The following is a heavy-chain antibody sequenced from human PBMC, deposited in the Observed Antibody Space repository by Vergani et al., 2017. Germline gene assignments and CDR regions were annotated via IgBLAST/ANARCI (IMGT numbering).Heavy chain of an antibody. D-gene: IGHD1-26*01. V-gene: IGHV3-48*03. Sequence: EVQLVESGGGLVQPGGSLRLSCAASGFTFSSYEMNWIRQAPGKGLEWVSYISSSGSTIYYADSVKGRFTISRDNAKNSLYLQMNSLRAEDTAVYYCAKGRAAGDYYYYGMDVWGQGTTVTVSS. CDR1: GFTFSSYE. J-gene: IGHJ6*02. CDR3: AKGRAAGDYYYYGMDV. CDR2: ISSSGSTI.